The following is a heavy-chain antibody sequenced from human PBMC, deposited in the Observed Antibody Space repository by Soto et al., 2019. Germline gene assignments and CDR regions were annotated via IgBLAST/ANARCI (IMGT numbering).Heavy chain of an antibody. J-gene: IGHJ5*02. CDR3: ARAAHYSSPFRWFDP. CDR1: GGSISSGGYY. CDR2: IYYSGST. D-gene: IGHD6-13*01. V-gene: IGHV4-31*03. Sequence: QVQLQESGPGLVKPSQTLSLTCTVSGGSISSGGYYWSWIRQHPEKGLEWIGYIYYSGSTYYNPSLKSRVTITVDTSKHQFSLKLGSVTAADTAVYYCARAAHYSSPFRWFDPWGQGTLVTVSS.